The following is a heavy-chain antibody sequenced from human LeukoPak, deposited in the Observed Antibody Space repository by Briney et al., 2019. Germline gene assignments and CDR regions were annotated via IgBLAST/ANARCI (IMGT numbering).Heavy chain of an antibody. CDR3: ARPYYGASEY. Sequence: GESLKISCQGSGYSFTNYWIGWVRQMPGKGLEWMGIIYPGDSHIRLSPSFQGQVTISADKSNSTAYLQWSSLKASDTAMYYCARPYYGASEYWGQGTLVTVSS. D-gene: IGHD3-22*01. CDR1: GYSFTNYW. CDR2: IYPGDSHI. J-gene: IGHJ4*02. V-gene: IGHV5-51*01.